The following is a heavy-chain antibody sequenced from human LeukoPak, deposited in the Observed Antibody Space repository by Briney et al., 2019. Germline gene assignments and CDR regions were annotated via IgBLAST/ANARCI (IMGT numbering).Heavy chain of an antibody. J-gene: IGHJ6*03. V-gene: IGHV4-38-2*01. CDR1: GYSISSGYY. D-gene: IGHD3-3*01. CDR2: IYHSGST. Sequence: SETLSLTCAVSGYSISSGYYWGWIRQPPGKGLEWIGSIYHSGSTYYNPSLKSRVTISVDTSKNQFSLKLSSVTAADTAVYYCARHPSRSGYYPYYYYYYMDVCGKGTTVTVSS. CDR3: ARHPSRSGYYPYYYYYYMDV.